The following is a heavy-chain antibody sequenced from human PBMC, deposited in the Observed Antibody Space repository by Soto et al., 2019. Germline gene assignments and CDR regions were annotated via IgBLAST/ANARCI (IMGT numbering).Heavy chain of an antibody. D-gene: IGHD1-26*01. CDR1: GGTFSSYA. CDR3: ARDHSVIFGEESYSCAMDF. CDR2: IIPTFGTA. J-gene: IGHJ6*02. Sequence: SVKVACKASGGTFSSYAISWVRQAPGQGLEWMGGIIPTFGTANYAQKFQGRVTITADESTSTAYMELSSLRSEDTAVYYCARDHSVIFGEESYSCAMDFCGPGTTVTVSS. V-gene: IGHV1-69*13.